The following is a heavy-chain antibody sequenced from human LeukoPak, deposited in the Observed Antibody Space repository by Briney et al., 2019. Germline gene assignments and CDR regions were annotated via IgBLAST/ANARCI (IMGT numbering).Heavy chain of an antibody. D-gene: IGHD3-16*01. V-gene: IGHV3-30-3*01. CDR2: ISFDGTNK. CDR1: GFTFSTYV. Sequence: PGGSLRLSCAASGFTFSTYVMHWVRQAPGKGLEWVAVISFDGTNKYYADSVKGRFTISRDNSKNTLFLQMSRLRAEDTSIYYCARDRGADVFGFWGQGTLVTVSS. CDR3: ARDRGADVFGF. J-gene: IGHJ4*02.